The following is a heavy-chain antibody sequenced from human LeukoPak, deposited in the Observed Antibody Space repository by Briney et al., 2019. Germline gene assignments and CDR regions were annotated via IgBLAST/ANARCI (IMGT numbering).Heavy chain of an antibody. CDR3: ARWAVAGDYYYGMDV. D-gene: IGHD2-15*01. J-gene: IGHJ6*02. CDR1: GGSISSYY. V-gene: IGHV4-59*08. Sequence: SETLSLTCTVSGGSISSYYWSWIRQPPGKGLEWIGYIYYSGSTNYNPSLKSRVTISVDTSKNQFSLKLSSVTAADTAVYYCARWAVAGDYYYGMDVWGQGTTVTVSS. CDR2: IYYSGST.